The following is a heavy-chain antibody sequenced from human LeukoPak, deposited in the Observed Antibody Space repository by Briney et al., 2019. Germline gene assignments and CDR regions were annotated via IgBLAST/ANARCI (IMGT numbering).Heavy chain of an antibody. CDR2: ILTSGSTI. V-gene: IGHV3-48*02. Sequence: GGSLRLSCAASGFTFSGYNMNWVRQAPGKGLEWISYILTSGSTIYYADSVKGRFTISRDNAKNSLYLQMNSMRDEDTAVYYCARILGLTLDYWGQGALVTVSS. J-gene: IGHJ4*02. D-gene: IGHD1-14*01. CDR1: GFTFSGYN. CDR3: ARILGLTLDY.